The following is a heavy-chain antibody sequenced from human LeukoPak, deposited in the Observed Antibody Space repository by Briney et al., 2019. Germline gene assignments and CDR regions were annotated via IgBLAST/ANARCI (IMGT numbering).Heavy chain of an antibody. J-gene: IGHJ5*02. CDR2: ISAYNGNT. CDR1: GYTFTSYG. D-gene: IGHD2-2*01. CDR3: ARARYCSSTSCLRSWFDP. V-gene: IGHV1-18*04. Sequence: GASVRVSCTASGYTFTSYGIRWVRQAPGQGLEWMGWISAYNGNTNYAQKLQGRVTMTTDTSTSTAYMELRSLRSDDTAVYYCARARYCSSTSCLRSWFDPWGQGTLVTVSS.